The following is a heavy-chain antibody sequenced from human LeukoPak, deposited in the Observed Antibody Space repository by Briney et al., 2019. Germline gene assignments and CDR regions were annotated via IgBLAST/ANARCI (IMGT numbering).Heavy chain of an antibody. CDR1: GFTFSDYY. J-gene: IGHJ4*02. Sequence: GGSARLSCAASGFTFSDYYMSWIRQAPGKGLEWVSYISSSGSTIYYADSVKGRFTISRDNAKNSLYLQMNSLRAEDTAVYYCARDYQDSSGYYYFDYWGQGTLVTVSS. D-gene: IGHD3-22*01. CDR3: ARDYQDSSGYYYFDY. V-gene: IGHV3-11*01. CDR2: ISSSGSTI.